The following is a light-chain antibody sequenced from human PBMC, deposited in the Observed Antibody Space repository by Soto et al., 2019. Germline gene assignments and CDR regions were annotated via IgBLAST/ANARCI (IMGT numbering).Light chain of an antibody. J-gene: IGLJ2*01. Sequence: QSVLTQPASVSESPGQSITISCTCTRSDDGAYNYVSWYQHHPGRALKLIIFEVSHRPSGVSERFSGSKSGNTDSLTISGIQTADEADDYCTSYTRTRNLLFGAGTKFAVL. CDR2: EVS. V-gene: IGLV2-14*01. CDR1: RSDDGAYNY. CDR3: TSYTRTRNLL.